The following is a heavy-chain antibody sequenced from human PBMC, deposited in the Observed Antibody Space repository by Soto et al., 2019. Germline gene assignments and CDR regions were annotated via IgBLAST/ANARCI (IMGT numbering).Heavy chain of an antibody. Sequence: QEQLVQSGAEVKKPGSSVKVSCKASGGLFSSYPISWVRQVPGQGLEWMGGIIPVFQTAYYTQRFQGRVTITADESTNTAYMQLSSLRSEDTAIYYCARGGSGYTWFTDFWGQGTLVTVSS. D-gene: IGHD3-22*01. CDR1: GGLFSSYP. J-gene: IGHJ4*02. V-gene: IGHV1-69*01. CDR3: ARGGSGYTWFTDF. CDR2: IIPVFQTA.